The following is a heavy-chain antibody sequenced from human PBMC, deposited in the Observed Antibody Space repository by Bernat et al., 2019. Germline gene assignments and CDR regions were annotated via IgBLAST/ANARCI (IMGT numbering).Heavy chain of an antibody. CDR2: IYYSGST. J-gene: IGHJ3*02. Sequence: TISGGSISGSSHYWGWIRQSPGKWLEWIGNIYYSGSTYYNVSLKSRVTISVDTSKNQFSLKLSSVTAADTAVYYCARTRRYFDWLDACDIWGKGTMV. D-gene: IGHD3-9*01. V-gene: IGHV4-39*01. CDR3: ARTRRYFDWLDACDI. CDR1: GGSISGSSHY.